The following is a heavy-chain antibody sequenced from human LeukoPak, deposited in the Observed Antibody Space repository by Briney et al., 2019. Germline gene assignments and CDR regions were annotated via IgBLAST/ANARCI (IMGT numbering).Heavy chain of an antibody. CDR1: GFSFNSYP. D-gene: IGHD3-10*01. Sequence: GRSLRLSCAASGFSFNSYPMHWVRQAPGKGLEWVAVISNDGNNKYYADSVKGRFTISRDSSNNTLSLQMNGLRVEDTAVYYCARPDDSESFYRANHYWGRGTLVTVS. CDR3: ARPDDSESFYRANHY. CDR2: ISNDGNNK. V-gene: IGHV3-30*04. J-gene: IGHJ4*02.